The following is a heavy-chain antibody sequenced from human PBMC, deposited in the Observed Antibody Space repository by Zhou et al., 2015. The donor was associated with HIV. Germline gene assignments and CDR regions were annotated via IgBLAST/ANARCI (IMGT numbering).Heavy chain of an antibody. J-gene: IGHJ4*02. D-gene: IGHD6-19*01. CDR2: ILPMFGAP. CDR1: GGTFSSHA. V-gene: IGHV1-69*12. CDR3: ARVPYRIAVAGQFSYFDY. Sequence: QVQLVQSGAEVKKPGSSVRVSCKASGGTFSSHAINWVRQAPGQGLEWMGGILPMFGAPDYAEKFQGRVTITADEFTNTAYMGLSSLRSEDTAVYYCARVPYRIAVAGQFSYFDYWGQGTLVTVSS.